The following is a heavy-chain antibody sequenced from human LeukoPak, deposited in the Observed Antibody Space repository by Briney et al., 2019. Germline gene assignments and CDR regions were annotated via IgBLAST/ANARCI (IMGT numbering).Heavy chain of an antibody. V-gene: IGHV3-66*02. Sequence: GGSLRLSCAASGLSVSSNYMSWVRQAPGKGLEWVSALYSDGTTYYADSVKGRFTISRDNSKNTLYLQMNSLRAEDTAVYYCVRGMGVSMLYYFDYWGQGTLVTVSS. D-gene: IGHD3-10*01. CDR1: GLSVSSNY. J-gene: IGHJ4*02. CDR3: VRGMGVSMLYYFDY. CDR2: LYSDGTT.